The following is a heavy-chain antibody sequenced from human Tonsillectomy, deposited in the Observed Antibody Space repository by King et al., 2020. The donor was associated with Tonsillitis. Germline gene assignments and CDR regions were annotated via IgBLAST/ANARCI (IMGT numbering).Heavy chain of an antibody. CDR1: GGSISSSSYY. V-gene: IGHV4-39*01. D-gene: IGHD1-1*01. J-gene: IGHJ4*02. Sequence: QLQESGPGLVKPSETLSLTCTVSGGSISSSSYYWGWIRQPPGKGLEWIGSIYYSGSTYYNPSLKSRVTISVDTSKNQSSLKLSSVTAADTAVYYCARRHNDPVFDDWGQGTLVTVSS. CDR3: ARRHNDPVFDD. CDR2: IYYSGST.